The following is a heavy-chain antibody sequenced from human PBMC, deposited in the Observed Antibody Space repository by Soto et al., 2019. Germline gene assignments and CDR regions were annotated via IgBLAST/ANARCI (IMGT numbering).Heavy chain of an antibody. Sequence: SQTLSLTCAISGDSVSSNSAAWNWIRQSPSRGLEWLGRTYYRSKWYNDYAVSVKSRITINPDTSKNQFSLQLNSVTPEDTAVYYCARAPGYSSSWYYYYGMDGWGQGTTDTVSS. CDR1: GDSVSSNSAA. CDR2: TYYRSKWYN. J-gene: IGHJ6*02. V-gene: IGHV6-1*01. D-gene: IGHD6-13*01. CDR3: ARAPGYSSSWYYYYGMDG.